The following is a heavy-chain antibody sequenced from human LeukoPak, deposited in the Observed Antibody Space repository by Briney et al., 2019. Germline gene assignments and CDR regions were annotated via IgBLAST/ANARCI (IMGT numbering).Heavy chain of an antibody. J-gene: IGHJ6*02. D-gene: IGHD1-20*01. V-gene: IGHV1-24*01. CDR3: ATSNWNRYYYYYGMDV. Sequence: GSSVKVSCKASGGTFSSYAISWVRQAPGKGLEWMGGFDPEDGETIYAQKFQGRVTMTEDTSTDTAYMELSSLRSEDTAVYYCATSNWNRYYYYYGMDVWGQGTTVTVSS. CDR2: FDPEDGET. CDR1: GGTFSSYA.